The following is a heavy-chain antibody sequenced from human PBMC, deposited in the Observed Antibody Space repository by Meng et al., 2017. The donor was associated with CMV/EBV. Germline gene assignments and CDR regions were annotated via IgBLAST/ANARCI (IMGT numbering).Heavy chain of an antibody. CDR3: ARVAGPFGVVTLQLNWFDP. Sequence: SETLSLTCAVYGGSFSGYYWSWIRQPPGKGLEWIGEINHSGSTNYNPSLKSRVTISVDTSKNQFSLKLSSVTAADTAVYYCARVAGPFGVVTLQLNWFDPWGQGTLVTVSS. J-gene: IGHJ5*02. V-gene: IGHV4-34*01. CDR2: INHSGST. D-gene: IGHD3-3*01. CDR1: GGSFSGYY.